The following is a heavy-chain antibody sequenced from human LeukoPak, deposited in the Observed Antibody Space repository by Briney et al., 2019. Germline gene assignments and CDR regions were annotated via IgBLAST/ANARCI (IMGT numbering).Heavy chain of an antibody. Sequence: GASVKVSCKASGYTFTSYDINWVRQATGQGLEWMGRMNPNSGNTGYAQKFQGRVTITRNTSISTAYMELSSLRSEDTAVYYCARDHYYDSSGYFDYWGQGTLVTVTS. CDR3: ARDHYYDSSGYFDY. D-gene: IGHD3-22*01. J-gene: IGHJ4*02. CDR2: MNPNSGNT. CDR1: GYTFTSYD. V-gene: IGHV1-8*03.